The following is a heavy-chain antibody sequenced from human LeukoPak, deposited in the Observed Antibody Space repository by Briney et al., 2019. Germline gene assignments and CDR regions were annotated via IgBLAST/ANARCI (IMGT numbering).Heavy chain of an antibody. J-gene: IGHJ3*02. D-gene: IGHD3-22*01. Sequence: SWIRQPPGKGLEWIGYIYYSGSTYYNPSLKSRVTISVDTSKNQFSLKLSSVTAADTAVYYCARAAEGYYDSSGKAFDIWGQGTIVTVSS. CDR3: ARAAEGYYDSSGKAFDI. CDR2: IYYSGST. V-gene: IGHV4-30-4*08.